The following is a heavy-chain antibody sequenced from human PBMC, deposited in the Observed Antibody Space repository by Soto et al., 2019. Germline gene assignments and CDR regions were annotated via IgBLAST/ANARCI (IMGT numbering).Heavy chain of an antibody. Sequence: AAAQVSCPASQNTFTTYGISNIRQAPGQGHKWMEWISTYNGNTNYAQKRQGRVTMTTDTSTSTAYMELRSLISDDTAVYDCARDNSVGSGWYDEIDYWGQGTLVPSPQ. CDR3: ARDNSVGSGWYDEIDY. CDR2: ISTYNGNT. D-gene: IGHD6-19*01. CDR1: QNTFTTYG. V-gene: IGHV1-18*04. J-gene: IGHJ4*02.